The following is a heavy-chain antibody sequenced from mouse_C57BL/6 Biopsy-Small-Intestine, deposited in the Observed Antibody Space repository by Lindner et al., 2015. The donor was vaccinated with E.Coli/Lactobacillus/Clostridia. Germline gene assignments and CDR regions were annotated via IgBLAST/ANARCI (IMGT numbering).Heavy chain of an antibody. V-gene: IGHV1-20*01. Sequence: QESGPELVKPGDSVKISCKASGYSFTGYFMNWVMQSHGKSLEWIGRINPYNGDTFYNQKFKGKATLTVDKSSSTAHMELRSLTSEDSAVYYCARAGYYGGYYFDYWGQGTTLTVSS. D-gene: IGHD1-1*01. CDR1: GYSFTGYF. J-gene: IGHJ2*01. CDR2: INPYNGDT. CDR3: ARAGYYGGYYFDY.